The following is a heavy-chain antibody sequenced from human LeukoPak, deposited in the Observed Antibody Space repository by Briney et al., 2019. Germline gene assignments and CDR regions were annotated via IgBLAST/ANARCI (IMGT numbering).Heavy chain of an antibody. CDR2: INPNSGGT. D-gene: IGHD3-22*01. V-gene: IGHV1-2*02. Sequence: ASVKVSCKASGYTFTGYYMHWVRQAPGQGLEWMGWINPNSGGTNYAQKFQGRVTMTRDTSISTAYMELSRLRSDDTVVYYCARDSSLYDSSTFCVWGQGTLVTVSS. CDR1: GYTFTGYY. J-gene: IGHJ4*02. CDR3: ARDSSLYDSSTFCV.